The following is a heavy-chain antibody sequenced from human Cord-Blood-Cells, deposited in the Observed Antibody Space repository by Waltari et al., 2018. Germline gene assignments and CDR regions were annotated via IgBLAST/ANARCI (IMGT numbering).Heavy chain of an antibody. CDR1: GYTFTGYY. J-gene: IGHJ5*02. CDR3: ARDLEYSSSSGWFDP. V-gene: IGHV1-2*04. D-gene: IGHD6-6*01. CDR2: INPNSGGT. Sequence: QVQLVQSGAEVKKPGASVKVSCKASGYTFTGYYMHWVRQAPGQGLEWMGWINPNSGGTNYAQKFQGWVTMTRDTSISTAYMELSRLRSDDTAVYHCARDLEYSSSSGWFDPWCQGTLVTVSS.